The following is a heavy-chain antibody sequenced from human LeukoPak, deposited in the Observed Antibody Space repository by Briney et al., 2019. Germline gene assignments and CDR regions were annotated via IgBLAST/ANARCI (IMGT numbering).Heavy chain of an antibody. D-gene: IGHD3-22*01. V-gene: IGHV4-39*01. CDR1: GDSVRTSNSY. J-gene: IGHJ4*02. Sequence: SETLSLTCTVSGDSVRTSNSYWGWIRQPPGKGLEWIGSMFYSGNTCYNPSLKSRVTISVDTSKNQLSLRLSSVTAADTAVYYCARHPHYYFDNSARWGQGTLVTVSS. CDR2: MFYSGNT. CDR3: ARHPHYYFDNSAR.